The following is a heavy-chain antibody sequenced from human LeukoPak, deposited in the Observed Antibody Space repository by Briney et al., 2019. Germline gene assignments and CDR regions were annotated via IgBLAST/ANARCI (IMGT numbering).Heavy chain of an antibody. CDR3: AKDGSGSLDY. J-gene: IGHJ4*02. CDR2: ISYDGSNK. V-gene: IGHV3-30*18. Sequence: GGSLRLSCAASGFTFSSYGMHWVRQAPGKELEWVAVISYDGSNKYYADSVKGRFTISRDNSKNTLYLQMNSLRAEDTAVYYCAKDGSGSLDYWGQGTLVTVSS. D-gene: IGHD1-26*01. CDR1: GFTFSSYG.